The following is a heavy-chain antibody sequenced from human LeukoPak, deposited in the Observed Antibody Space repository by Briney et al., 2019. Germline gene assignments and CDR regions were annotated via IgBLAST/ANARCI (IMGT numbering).Heavy chain of an antibody. J-gene: IGHJ6*03. CDR3: ARVRGARDFWSGYYYYYYMDV. D-gene: IGHD3-3*01. V-gene: IGHV4-34*01. CDR2: INHRGST. Sequence: PSETLSLTCAVYGGSFSGYYWSWIRQPPGKGLEWIGEINHRGSTNYNPSLKSRVTISVDTSKNQFSLKLSSVTAADTAVYYCARVRGARDFWSGYYYYYYMDVWGKGTTVTVSS. CDR1: GGSFSGYY.